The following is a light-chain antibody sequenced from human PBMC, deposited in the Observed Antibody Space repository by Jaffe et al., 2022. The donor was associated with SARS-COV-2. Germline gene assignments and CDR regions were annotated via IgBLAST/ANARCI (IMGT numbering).Light chain of an antibody. V-gene: IGKV3D-20*01. Sequence: EIVLTQSPPTMSLSPGERATLSCGASQSISNNYLAWYQQRPGLAPRLLIYGASRRATGIPGRFSGSGSETDFTLTISRLEPEDFAMYYCQQYDTSPYTFGQGTKLDIK. J-gene: IGKJ2*01. CDR2: GAS. CDR1: QSISNNY. CDR3: QQYDTSPYT.